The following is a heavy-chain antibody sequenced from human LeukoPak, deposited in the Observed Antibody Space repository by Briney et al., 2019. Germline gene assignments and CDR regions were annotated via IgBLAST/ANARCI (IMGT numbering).Heavy chain of an antibody. CDR1: GYTFTSYG. CDR3: ARDLRSIAARHSNYMDV. D-gene: IGHD6-6*01. J-gene: IGHJ6*03. Sequence: ASVKVSCKASGYTFTSYGISWVRQAPGHGLEWMGWISAYNGNTNYAQKLQGRVTMTTDTSTSTAYMELRSLRSDDTAVYYCARDLRSIAARHSNYMDVWGKGTTVTVSS. CDR2: ISAYNGNT. V-gene: IGHV1-18*01.